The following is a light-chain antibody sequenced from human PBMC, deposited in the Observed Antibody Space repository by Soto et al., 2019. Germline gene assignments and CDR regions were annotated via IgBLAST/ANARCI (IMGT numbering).Light chain of an antibody. CDR3: SSSTASTPFYV. Sequence: QSALTQPASVSGSPGQSITISCTGARTDVDGHDYVSWYQQHPGQAPKLIIFDVHNRPSGVSSRFSGSKSGDTTSLPISGLRAEDYGDYDCSSSTASTPFYVFGTGTTLTVL. V-gene: IGLV2-14*03. CDR1: RTDVDGHDY. J-gene: IGLJ1*01. CDR2: DVH.